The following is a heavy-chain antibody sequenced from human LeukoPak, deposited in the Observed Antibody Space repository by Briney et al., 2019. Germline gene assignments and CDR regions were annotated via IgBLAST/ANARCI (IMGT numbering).Heavy chain of an antibody. J-gene: IGHJ4*02. CDR3: ARHDNSGYYSYYFEY. Sequence: DPSQTLSLTCTVSGGSISSGGYYWSWIRQPPGKGLEWIGYIYNSGSTYYKPSLQSRVTISVDTSKNQFSLKLSSVTAADTAVYYCARHDNSGYYSYYFEYWGQGTLVTVSS. D-gene: IGHD3-22*01. V-gene: IGHV4-61*09. CDR2: IYNSGST. CDR1: GGSISSGGYY.